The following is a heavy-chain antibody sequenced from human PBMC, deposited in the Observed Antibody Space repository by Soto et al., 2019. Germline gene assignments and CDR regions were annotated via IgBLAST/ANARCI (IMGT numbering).Heavy chain of an antibody. V-gene: IGHV4-30-4*01. J-gene: IGHJ4*02. D-gene: IGHD3-16*02. CDR2: IYYSGST. CDR1: GGSISSGDYF. Sequence: PSETLSLTCTVSGGSISSGDYFWSWIRQPPGKGLEWIGYIYYSGSTYYDPSLKSRVTISVDTSKNQFSLKLSSVTAADTALYYFYRGPTYQTYKDNRSDHQFDYWGQGTLVAVSS. CDR3: YRGPTYQTYKDNRSDHQFDY.